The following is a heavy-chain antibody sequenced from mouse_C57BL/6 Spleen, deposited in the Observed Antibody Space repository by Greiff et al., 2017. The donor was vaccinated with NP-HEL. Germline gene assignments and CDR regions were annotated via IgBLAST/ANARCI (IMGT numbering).Heavy chain of an antibody. CDR1: GYAFSSSW. D-gene: IGHD4-1*01. CDR3: ARSATGTGAMDY. Sequence: LVKPGASVKISCKASGYAFSSSWMNWVKQRPGKGLEWIGRIYPGDGDTNYNGKFKGKATLTADKSSSTAYMQLSSLTSEDSAVYFCARSATGTGAMDYWGQGTSVTVSS. V-gene: IGHV1-82*01. CDR2: IYPGDGDT. J-gene: IGHJ4*01.